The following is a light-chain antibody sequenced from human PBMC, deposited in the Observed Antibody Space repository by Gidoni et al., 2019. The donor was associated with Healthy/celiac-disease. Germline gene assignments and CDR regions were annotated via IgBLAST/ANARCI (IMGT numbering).Light chain of an antibody. CDR2: AAS. CDR1: QSISSY. V-gene: IGKV1-39*01. Sequence: IQMTPSPSSLSASGGDRVPITLRASQSISSYFKWYQQKPGKDAKLLIYAASNVHSGVPSGFSGNGCGTDFALTSSSLQPEDIATCYCRQSYSTFVTFGEGTKVKIK. CDR3: RQSYSTFVT. J-gene: IGKJ1*01.